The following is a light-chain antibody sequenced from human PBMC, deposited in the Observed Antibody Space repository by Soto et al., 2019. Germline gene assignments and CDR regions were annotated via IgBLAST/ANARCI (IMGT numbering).Light chain of an antibody. CDR1: SSDVGGYDY. CDR3: SSYTSSTKV. CDR2: EVS. Sequence: QSVLTQPASVSGSPGQSITISCTGTSSDVGGYDYVSWYQLHPGKAPKLMVFEVSNRPSGVSYRFSGSKSGNTASLTISGLQAEDEADYFCSSYTSSTKVFGTGTKLTVL. J-gene: IGLJ1*01. V-gene: IGLV2-14*01.